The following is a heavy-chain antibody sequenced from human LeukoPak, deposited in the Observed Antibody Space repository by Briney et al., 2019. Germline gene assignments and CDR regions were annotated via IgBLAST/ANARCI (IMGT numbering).Heavy chain of an antibody. V-gene: IGHV3-7*01. CDR1: GFTFSSYG. D-gene: IGHD3-10*01. J-gene: IGHJ4*02. Sequence: GRSLRLSCAASGFTFSSYGMHWVRQAPGKGLEWVANIKQDGSEKYYVDSVKGRFTISRDNAKNSLYLQMNSLRAEDTAVYYCARDQESYYYGSGSRFSYWGQGTLVTVSS. CDR3: ARDQESYYYGSGSRFSY. CDR2: IKQDGSEK.